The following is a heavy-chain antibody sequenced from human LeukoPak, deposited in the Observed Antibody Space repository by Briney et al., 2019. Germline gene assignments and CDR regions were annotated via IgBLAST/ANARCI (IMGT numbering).Heavy chain of an antibody. D-gene: IGHD5-24*01. Sequence: SETLSLTCSVSGGSISSSSYYWGWIRQPPGKGLEWIGTLYYSGNTYYNPSLKSRVTISVDTSKNQFSLKLTSVTAADTAVYYCARPGDGYNLGYWGQGTLVTVSS. CDR2: LYYSGNT. V-gene: IGHV4-39*01. CDR3: ARPGDGYNLGY. CDR1: GGSISSSSYY. J-gene: IGHJ4*02.